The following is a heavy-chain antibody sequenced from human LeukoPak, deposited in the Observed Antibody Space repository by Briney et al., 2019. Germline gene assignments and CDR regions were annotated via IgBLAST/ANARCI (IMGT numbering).Heavy chain of an antibody. V-gene: IGHV1-18*01. CDR3: ARGYLCSSISCYLDY. CDR2: ISTYNGNT. Sequence: GASVKVSCKASGYTFTSYGISWVRQAPGQGLEWMGWISTYNGNTNYAQKLQGRVTMTTDTSTSTAYMDLRSLRSDDTAVYHCARGYLCSSISCYLDYWGQGTLVTVSS. CDR1: GYTFTSYG. J-gene: IGHJ4*02. D-gene: IGHD2-2*01.